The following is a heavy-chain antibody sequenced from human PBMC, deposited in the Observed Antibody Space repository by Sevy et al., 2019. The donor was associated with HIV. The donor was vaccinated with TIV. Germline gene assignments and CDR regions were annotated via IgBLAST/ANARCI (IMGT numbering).Heavy chain of an antibody. CDR3: ARHCTGSSCSHAFDI. Sequence: SETLSLTCAVYGGSFSGYYWSWIRQPPGKGLEWIGEINHSGGTNYNPSLKSRVTISVDTSKNQISLKVNSVTAAHTAVFYCARHCTGSSCSHAFDIWGQGTRVTVSS. V-gene: IGHV4-34*01. D-gene: IGHD2-15*01. CDR2: INHSGGT. CDR1: GGSFSGYY. J-gene: IGHJ3*02.